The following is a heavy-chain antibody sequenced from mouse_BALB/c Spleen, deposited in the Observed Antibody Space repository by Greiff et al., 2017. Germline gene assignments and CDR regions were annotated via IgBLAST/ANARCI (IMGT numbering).Heavy chain of an antibody. CDR3: ARSDDYDYAMDY. J-gene: IGHJ4*01. CDR1: GYTFTDYA. V-gene: IGHV1S137*01. CDR2: ISTYYGDA. Sequence: QVQLQQSGAELVRPGVSVKISCKGSGYTFTDYAMHWVKQSHAKSLEWIGVISTYYGDASYNQKFKGKATMTVDKSSSTAYMELARLTSEDSAIYYCARSDDYDYAMDYWGQGTSVTVSS. D-gene: IGHD2-4*01.